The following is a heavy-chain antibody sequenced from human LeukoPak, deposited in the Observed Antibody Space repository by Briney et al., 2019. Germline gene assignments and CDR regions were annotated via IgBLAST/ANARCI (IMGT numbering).Heavy chain of an antibody. CDR3: AKGSREYSSSSLDY. Sequence: GGSLRLSCAASGFTFSDYYMSWVRQAPGKGLEWVSAISGSGGSTYYADSVKGRFTISRDNSKNTLYLQMNSLRAEDTAVYYCAKGSREYSSSSLDYWGQGTLVTVSS. D-gene: IGHD6-6*01. V-gene: IGHV3-23*01. CDR1: GFTFSDYY. J-gene: IGHJ4*02. CDR2: ISGSGGST.